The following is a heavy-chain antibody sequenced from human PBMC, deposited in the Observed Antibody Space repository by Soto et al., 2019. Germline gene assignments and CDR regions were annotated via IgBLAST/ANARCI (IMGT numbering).Heavy chain of an antibody. CDR2: AWFNGNDK. J-gene: IGHJ4*01. CDR1: GFTFINYD. D-gene: IGHD2-15*01. CDR3: ARDRRYCNGGSCYPDY. V-gene: IGHV3-33*01. Sequence: GGSLRLSCAASGFTFINYDMHWVRQAPGKGLEWVAVAWFNGNDKYYADSVKGRFTISRDNSKNTLYLQMNSLRAEDTAIYYCARDRRYCNGGSCYPDYWGQGTLVTVSS.